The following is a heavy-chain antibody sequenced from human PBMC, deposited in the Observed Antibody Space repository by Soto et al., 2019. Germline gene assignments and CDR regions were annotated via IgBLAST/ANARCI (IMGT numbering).Heavy chain of an antibody. Sequence: ASVKVSCKASVYTFTSYYMNWVRPAPGQGLEWLGIINPSDGYTTYAQRFLGRVTMTSDTSTSTVHLELDSLTSEDTAVYYCGRGGGIVVLRGRHDYWGQGTLVTVSS. CDR2: INPSDGYT. CDR3: GRGGGIVVLRGRHDY. V-gene: IGHV1-46*03. D-gene: IGHD2-21*01. J-gene: IGHJ4*02. CDR1: VYTFTSYY.